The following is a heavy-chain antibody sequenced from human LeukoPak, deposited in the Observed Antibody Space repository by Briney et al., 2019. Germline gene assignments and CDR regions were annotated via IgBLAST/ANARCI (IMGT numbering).Heavy chain of an antibody. CDR1: GFTFSDYD. D-gene: IGHD3-9*01. CDR3: ARGNILTGYMY. V-gene: IGHV3-13*04. Sequence: GGSLRLSCAASGFTFSDYDMHWVRQATGKGLEWVSAIGYGGDTHYSDSVKGRFTISRENAKNSLYLQMDSLGAGDTAVYYCARGNILTGYMYWGQGTLVTPSA. CDR2: IGYGGDT. J-gene: IGHJ4*02.